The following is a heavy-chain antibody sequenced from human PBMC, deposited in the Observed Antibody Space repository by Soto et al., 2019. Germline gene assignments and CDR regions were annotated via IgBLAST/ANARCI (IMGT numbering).Heavy chain of an antibody. CDR2: VSGSGAII. J-gene: IGHJ4*02. CDR3: AKGGGGLELRD. D-gene: IGHD1-7*01. CDR1: GLTFSNYY. V-gene: IGHV3-23*01. Sequence: EVQLLESGGGLVQPGGSLRLSCAASGLTFSNYYMNWVRQAPGKGLEWVSVVSGSGAIIYYADSVKGRFTITRDNSKNMLIPKMKRLRTREYALYFCAKGGGGLELRDWGQGTLVTVSS.